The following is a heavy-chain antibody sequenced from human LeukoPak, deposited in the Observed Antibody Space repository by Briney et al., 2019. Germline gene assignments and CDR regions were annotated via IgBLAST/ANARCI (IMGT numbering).Heavy chain of an antibody. Sequence: GRSLRLSCAASGFTFSSYAMHWVRQAPGKGLEWVAVISYDGSNKYYADSVKGRFTISRDNSKNTLCLQMNSLRAEDTAVYYCARSEPGIAVADPFDYWGQGTLVTVSS. V-gene: IGHV3-30*04. D-gene: IGHD6-19*01. CDR1: GFTFSSYA. CDR2: ISYDGSNK. J-gene: IGHJ4*02. CDR3: ARSEPGIAVADPFDY.